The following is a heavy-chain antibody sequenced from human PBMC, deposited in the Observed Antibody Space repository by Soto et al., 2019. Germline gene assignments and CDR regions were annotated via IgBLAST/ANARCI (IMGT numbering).Heavy chain of an antibody. Sequence: QVQLQESGPGLVKPSQTLSLTCTVSGGSISSGDYSWSWIRQPPDKGLEWIEHIYDGGSTYNNPPHSSRVRISVNTSKNQFSLRLNSVSVADTAVYYCARGPSGDKVDYWGQGTLVTVSS. J-gene: IGHJ4*02. CDR1: GGSISSGDYS. CDR3: ARGPSGDKVDY. V-gene: IGHV4-30-4*01. CDR2: IYDGGST. D-gene: IGHD7-27*01.